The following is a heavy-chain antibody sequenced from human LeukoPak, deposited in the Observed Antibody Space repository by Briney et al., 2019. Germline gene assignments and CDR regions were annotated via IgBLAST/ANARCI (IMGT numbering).Heavy chain of an antibody. CDR2: VYSSGAT. V-gene: IGHV4-4*07. CDR1: GGSISSYY. D-gene: IGHD3-10*01. J-gene: IGHJ4*01. CDR3: ARDHYGSGSYKAYFDY. Sequence: PSETLSLTCTVSGGSISSYYWSWIRQPAGKGLEWIGRVYSSGATKYNPSLKSRVTISADTSKNQFSLKLPSVTAADTAVYYCARDHYGSGSYKAYFDYWGHGIQVTVSS.